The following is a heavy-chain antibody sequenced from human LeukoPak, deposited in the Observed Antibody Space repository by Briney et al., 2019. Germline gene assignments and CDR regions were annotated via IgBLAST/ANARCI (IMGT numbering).Heavy chain of an antibody. CDR3: ASRGLLWFGELLKRGPLDY. CDR1: GFTFSSYA. CDR2: ISGSGGST. D-gene: IGHD3-10*01. V-gene: IGHV3-23*01. Sequence: QPGGSLRLSCAASGFTFSSYAMSWVRQAPGKGLEWVSAISGSGGSTYYADSVKGRFTISRDNSKSTLYLQMNSLRAEDTAVYYCASRGLLWFGELLKRGPLDYWGQGTLVTVSS. J-gene: IGHJ4*02.